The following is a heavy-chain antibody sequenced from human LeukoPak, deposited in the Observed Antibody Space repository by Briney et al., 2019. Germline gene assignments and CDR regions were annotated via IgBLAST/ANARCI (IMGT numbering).Heavy chain of an antibody. Sequence: GGSLRLSCAASGFTFSSYWMHSVRQAPGKGLVWVSRIDTDGSSTSYADSVKGRFTISRDNAKNRLYVQMNSPRAEDTAVYYCATGSGLWSPDYWGQGTLVTVSS. V-gene: IGHV3-74*01. J-gene: IGHJ4*02. D-gene: IGHD5-18*01. CDR1: GFTFSSYW. CDR3: ATGSGLWSPDY. CDR2: IDTDGSST.